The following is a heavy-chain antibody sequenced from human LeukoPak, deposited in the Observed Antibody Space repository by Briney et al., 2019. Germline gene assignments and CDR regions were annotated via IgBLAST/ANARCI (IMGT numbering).Heavy chain of an antibody. CDR2: IYYSGST. CDR3: ARGREGSSWYFDY. D-gene: IGHD6-13*01. Sequence: KSSETLSLTCIVSGGSISSSSYYWGWIRQPPGKGLEWIGYIYYSGSTNYNPSLKSRVTISVDTSKNQFSLKLSSVTAADTAVYYCARGREGSSWYFDYWGQGTLVTVSS. V-gene: IGHV4-61*05. J-gene: IGHJ4*02. CDR1: GGSISSSSYY.